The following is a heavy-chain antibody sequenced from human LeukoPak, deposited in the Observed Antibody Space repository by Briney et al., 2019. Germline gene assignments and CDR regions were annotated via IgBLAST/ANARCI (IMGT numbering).Heavy chain of an antibody. J-gene: IGHJ3*02. CDR2: INHSGST. Sequence: SETLSLTCDDYGGSFSGYYWTWIRQPPGKGLEWIREINHSGSTNYNPSLKSRVTISVDTSKNQFSLKLSSVTAADTAVYFCARGPYSYDSSGAFDIWGQGTMVTVSS. V-gene: IGHV4-34*01. D-gene: IGHD3-22*01. CDR3: ARGPYSYDSSGAFDI. CDR1: GGSFSGYY.